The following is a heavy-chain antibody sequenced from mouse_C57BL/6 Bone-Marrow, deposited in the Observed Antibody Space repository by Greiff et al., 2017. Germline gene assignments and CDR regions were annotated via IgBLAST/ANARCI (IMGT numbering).Heavy chain of an antibody. CDR3: ARLRLRRSWYFDV. D-gene: IGHD2-4*01. Sequence: VKLVESGAELSRPGASVKLSCKASGYTFTSSGISWVKQRTGQGLDGIGEIYPRSGNTYYNEKLNGKATLTAGKSSSTAYMELRRLTSEDSAVYFCARLRLRRSWYFDVWGTGTTVTVSS. J-gene: IGHJ1*03. CDR2: IYPRSGNT. CDR1: GYTFTSSG. V-gene: IGHV1-81*01.